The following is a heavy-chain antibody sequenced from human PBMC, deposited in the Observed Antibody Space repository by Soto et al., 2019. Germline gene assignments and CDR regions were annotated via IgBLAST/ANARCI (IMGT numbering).Heavy chain of an antibody. CDR1: GLTFSSYA. CDR2: ISGSGGST. Sequence: SWAGSGLTFSSYAMSWVRQAPGKGLELVSAISGSGGSTYYADSVKGRFTISRDNSKNTLYLQMNSLRAEDTAVYYCAKDRWGIAVAAVFDYWGQGTLVTVSS. CDR3: AKDRWGIAVAAVFDY. D-gene: IGHD6-19*01. J-gene: IGHJ4*02. V-gene: IGHV3-23*01.